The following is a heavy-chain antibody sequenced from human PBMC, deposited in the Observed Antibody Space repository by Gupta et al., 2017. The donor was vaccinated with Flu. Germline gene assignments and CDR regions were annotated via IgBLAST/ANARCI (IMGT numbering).Heavy chain of an antibody. CDR2: INAANGDT. Sequence: QVQLVQSGAEVKKPGASVILSCKASGYIFTKYSIYWVRQASGQRLEWMGRINAANGDTKYSQKFQGRVTFFRETSATTAYMELGSLRSEDTAVYYCARAGYSSGWTEVFDYWGRGTLVTVSS. D-gene: IGHD6-19*01. J-gene: IGHJ4*02. CDR3: ARAGYSSGWTEVFDY. CDR1: GYIFTKYS. V-gene: IGHV1-3*01.